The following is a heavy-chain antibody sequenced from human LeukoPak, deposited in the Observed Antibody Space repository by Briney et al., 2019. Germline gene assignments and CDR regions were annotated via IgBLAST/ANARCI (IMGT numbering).Heavy chain of an antibody. CDR2: ISWDGGST. D-gene: IGHD6-13*01. V-gene: IGHV3-43D*03. J-gene: IGHJ1*01. CDR3: AKGPDSSNHEYFQH. CDR1: GFTFDDYA. Sequence: GGSLRLSCAASGFTFDDYAMHWVRQAPGKGLEWVSLISWDGGSTYYADSVKGRFTISRDNSKNSLYLQMNSLRAEDTALYYCAKGPDSSNHEYFQHWGQGTLVTVSS.